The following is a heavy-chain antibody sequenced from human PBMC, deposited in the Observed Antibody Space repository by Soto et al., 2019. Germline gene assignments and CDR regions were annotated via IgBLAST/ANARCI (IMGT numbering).Heavy chain of an antibody. V-gene: IGHV4-34*01. CDR2: INHSGST. Sequence: SETLSLTCAVYGGSFSGYYWSWIRQPPGKGLEWIGEINHSGSTNYNPSLKSRVTISVDTSKNQFSLKLSSVTAADTAVYYCAREGYSSGWLQAPLHYYVTDVWAQRTTV. J-gene: IGHJ6*02. CDR1: GGSFSGYY. D-gene: IGHD6-19*01. CDR3: AREGYSSGWLQAPLHYYVTDV.